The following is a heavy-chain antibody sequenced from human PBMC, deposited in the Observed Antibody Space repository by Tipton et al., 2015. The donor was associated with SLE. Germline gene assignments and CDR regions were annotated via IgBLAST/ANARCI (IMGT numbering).Heavy chain of an antibody. D-gene: IGHD1-26*01. CDR3: ATTRGAPKAFDI. CDR2: INSDGSST. J-gene: IGHJ3*02. Sequence: SLRLSCAASGFTFSSYWMHWVRQAPGKGLVWVSRINSDGSSTSYADSVKGRFTISRDNAKNTLYLQMNSPRAEDTAVYYCATTRGAPKAFDIWGQGTMVTVSS. V-gene: IGHV3-74*01. CDR1: GFTFSSYW.